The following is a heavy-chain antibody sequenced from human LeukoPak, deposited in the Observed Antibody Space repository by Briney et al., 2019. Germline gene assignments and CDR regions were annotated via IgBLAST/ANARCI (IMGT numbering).Heavy chain of an antibody. D-gene: IGHD3-22*01. Sequence: SETLSLTCTVSGGSISSYYWSWIRLPPGKGLEWIGYIYYSGSTNYNPSPKSRVTISVDTSKNQFSLKLSSVTAADTAVYYCASAQYDSSGAYYYYGMDVWGQGTTVTVSS. CDR3: ASAQYDSSGAYYYYGMDV. CDR2: IYYSGST. CDR1: GGSISSYY. V-gene: IGHV4-59*01. J-gene: IGHJ6*02.